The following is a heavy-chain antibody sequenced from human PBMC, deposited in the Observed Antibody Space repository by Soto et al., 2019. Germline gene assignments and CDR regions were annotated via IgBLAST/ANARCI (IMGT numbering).Heavy chain of an antibody. CDR3: ARDRAAAGFLYYYYGMDV. V-gene: IGHV3-30-3*01. CDR1: GFTFSSYA. Sequence: QVQLVESGGGVVQPGRSLRLSCAASGFTFSSYAMHWVRQAPGKWLEWVAVISYDGSNKYYADSVKGRFTISRDNSKNTLYLQMNSLRAEDTAVYYCARDRAAAGFLYYYYGMDVWGQGTTVTVSS. CDR2: ISYDGSNK. D-gene: IGHD6-13*01. J-gene: IGHJ6*02.